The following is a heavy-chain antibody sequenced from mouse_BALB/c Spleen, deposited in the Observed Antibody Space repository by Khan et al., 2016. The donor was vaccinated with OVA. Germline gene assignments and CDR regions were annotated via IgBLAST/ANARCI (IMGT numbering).Heavy chain of an antibody. J-gene: IGHJ3*01. V-gene: IGHV1-54*01. Sequence: QVQLKESGAELVRPGTSVKVSCKASGYSFTDYLIDWVNQRPGQGLEWIGVINPGSGGTNYNEKFPGQATLTADKSSRTAYMQLSSLTSDVSAGYFWARGGYGSLAYWGQGTLVTVSA. CDR3: ARGGYGSLAY. D-gene: IGHD1-1*02. CDR1: GYSFTDYL. CDR2: INPGSGGT.